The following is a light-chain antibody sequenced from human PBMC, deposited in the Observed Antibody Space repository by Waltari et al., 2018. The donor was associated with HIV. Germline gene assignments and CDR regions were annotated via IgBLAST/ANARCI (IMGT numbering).Light chain of an antibody. Sequence: EIVLTQSPGTLSLSPGARATLSCRASQSVRNNYLAWYQQKPGQAPRLIIYGASTRATGIPDRCSGSGSGTDFTLTISRLEPEDFAVYYCQQYASSPITFGQGTRLEIK. CDR1: QSVRNNY. CDR3: QQYASSPIT. J-gene: IGKJ5*01. V-gene: IGKV3-20*01. CDR2: GAS.